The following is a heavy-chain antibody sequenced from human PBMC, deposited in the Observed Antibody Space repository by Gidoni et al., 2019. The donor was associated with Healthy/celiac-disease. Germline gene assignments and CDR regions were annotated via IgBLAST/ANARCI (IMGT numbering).Heavy chain of an antibody. Sequence: QVQLQQWGAGLLKPSETLSLTCAVYGGSFSGYYWSWIRQPPWKGLEWIGEINHSGRTNYNPSLKSRVTISVDTSKNQFSLKLSSVTAADTAVYYCARDPKAVVCSGGSCYNDYYGMDVWGQGTTVTVSS. D-gene: IGHD2-15*01. J-gene: IGHJ6*02. CDR3: ARDPKAVVCSGGSCYNDYYGMDV. CDR1: GGSFSGYY. V-gene: IGHV4-34*01. CDR2: INHSGRT.